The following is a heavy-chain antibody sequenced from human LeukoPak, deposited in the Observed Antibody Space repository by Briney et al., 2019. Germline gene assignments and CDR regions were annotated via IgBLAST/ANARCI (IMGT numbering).Heavy chain of an antibody. D-gene: IGHD1-20*01. CDR2: MSNDGTNE. Sequence: PGGCLRLSCAASGFTFRIYDMHWVRQAPGQGLEWVAVMSNDGTNEYYGDSVKGRFTISRDNSRNTLHLQMNSLRPDDTAVYYCAKSIRVIGTTALDYWGQGTLVTVSS. J-gene: IGHJ4*02. V-gene: IGHV3-30*18. CDR3: AKSIRVIGTTALDY. CDR1: GFTFRIYD.